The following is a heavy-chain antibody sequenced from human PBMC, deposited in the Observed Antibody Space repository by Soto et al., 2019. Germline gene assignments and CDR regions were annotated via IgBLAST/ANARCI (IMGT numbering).Heavy chain of an antibody. CDR1: GFSSTDFW. D-gene: IGHD5-12*01. CDR3: ARKHSGLDY. Sequence: ESGGGLVQSGGSLRLSCAVSGFSSTDFWMSWVRQAPGEGLEWVATIKEDGSQKSYVDSVKGRFTISRDNPKNFLYLQMDSLRVEDTAVYYCARKHSGLDYWGQGTLVTVSS. J-gene: IGHJ4*02. CDR2: IKEDGSQK. V-gene: IGHV3-7*01.